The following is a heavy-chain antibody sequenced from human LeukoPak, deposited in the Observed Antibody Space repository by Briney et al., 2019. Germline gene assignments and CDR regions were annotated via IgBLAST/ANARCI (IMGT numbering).Heavy chain of an antibody. CDR2: ISTDGRDK. J-gene: IGHJ4*02. CDR1: GFIFTNYG. CDR3: ARSPYSNYPTSDY. D-gene: IGHD4-11*01. Sequence: GGALRLSCAASGFIFTNYGMHWVRQAPGKGLDGVAVISTDGRDKFYADSVKGRFTISRDNSKNTLFLQMNSLRAEDTALYYCARSPYSNYPTSDYWGQGTLVTVSS. V-gene: IGHV3-30*04.